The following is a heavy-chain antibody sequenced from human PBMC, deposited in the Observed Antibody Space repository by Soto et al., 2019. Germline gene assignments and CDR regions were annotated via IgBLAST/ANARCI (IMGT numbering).Heavy chain of an antibody. CDR3: ARDNYGALDY. CDR1: GYTFTAYY. Sequence: QVQLVQSGAEVKRPGSSVKVSCRPSGYTFTAYYINWVRQAPGQGLQWMGWGDPNSGGTRDAQNFQRRVTMTSDTSTSTVYMELNWLRSYDTTLYYCARDNYGALDYWSQGTLVTVCS. D-gene: IGHD2-21*01. CDR2: GDPNSGGT. J-gene: IGHJ4*02. V-gene: IGHV1-2*02.